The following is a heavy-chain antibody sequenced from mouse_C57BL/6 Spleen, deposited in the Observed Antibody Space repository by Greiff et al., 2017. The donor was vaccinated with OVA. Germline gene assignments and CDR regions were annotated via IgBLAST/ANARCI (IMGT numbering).Heavy chain of an antibody. Sequence: EVKLVESGGGLVKPGGSLKLSCAASGFTFSSYAMSWVRQTPEKRLEWVATISDGGSYTYYPDNVKGRFTIARDNAKNNLYLQMSHLKSEDTAMYDCARGGTMMTTFDVWGTGTTVTVSS. CDR1: GFTFSSYA. V-gene: IGHV5-4*03. CDR3: ARGGTMMTTFDV. J-gene: IGHJ1*03. CDR2: ISDGGSYT. D-gene: IGHD2-4*01.